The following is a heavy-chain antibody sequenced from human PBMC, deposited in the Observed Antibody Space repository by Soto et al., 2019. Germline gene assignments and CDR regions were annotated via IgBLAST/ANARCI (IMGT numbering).Heavy chain of an antibody. CDR1: GGTFSSYT. J-gene: IGHJ6*03. V-gene: IGHV1-69*02. D-gene: IGHD6-19*01. Sequence: QVQLVQSGAEVKKPGSSVKVSCKASGGTFSSYTISWVRQAPGQGLEWMGRIIPILGIANYAQKFQGRVTVTADKSTSTGYMELSSLRSEDTAVYYCARGIAVAGKYYYYYMDVWGKGTTVTVSS. CDR2: IIPILGIA. CDR3: ARGIAVAGKYYYYYMDV.